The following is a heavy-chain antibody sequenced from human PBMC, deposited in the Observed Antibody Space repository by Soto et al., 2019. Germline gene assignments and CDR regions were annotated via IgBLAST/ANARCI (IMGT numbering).Heavy chain of an antibody. CDR3: VRDVAQYSRGWFYYMDV. D-gene: IGHD6-19*01. CDR2: INPSGGST. CDR1: GYTFTSYY. Sequence: ASVKVSCKASGYTFTSYYMHWVRQAPGQGLEWMGIINPSGGSTSYAQKFQGRVTMTRDTSTSTVYMELSSLRSEDTAVYYCVRDVAQYSRGWFYYMDVWGKGTTVTVSS. J-gene: IGHJ6*03. V-gene: IGHV1-46*03.